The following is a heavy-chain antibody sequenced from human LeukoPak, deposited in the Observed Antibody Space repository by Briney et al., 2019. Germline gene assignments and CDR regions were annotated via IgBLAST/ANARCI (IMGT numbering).Heavy chain of an antibody. CDR2: IWYDGSNK. V-gene: IGHV3-33*06. D-gene: IGHD5-24*01. CDR3: AKDVQTWPTYFDY. CDR1: GFTFSSYG. J-gene: IGHJ4*02. Sequence: GGSLRLSCAASGFTFSSYGMHWVRQAPGKGLEWVAVIWYDGSNKYYADSVKGRFTISRDNSENTLYLQMNSLRAEDTAVYYCAKDVQTWPTYFDYWGQGTLVTVSS.